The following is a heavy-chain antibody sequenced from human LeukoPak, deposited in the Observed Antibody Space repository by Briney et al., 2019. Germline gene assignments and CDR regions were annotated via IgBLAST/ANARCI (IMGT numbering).Heavy chain of an antibody. D-gene: IGHD3-3*01. J-gene: IGHJ4*02. CDR3: ATESLVEWPAPFDY. V-gene: IGHV1-24*01. Sequence: ASVKVSCKVSGYTLTELSMHWVRQAPGKGLEWMGGFDPEDGETIYAQRFQGRVTMTEDTSTDTAYMELSSLRSEDTAVYYCATESLVEWPAPFDYWGQGTLVTVSP. CDR2: FDPEDGET. CDR1: GYTLTELS.